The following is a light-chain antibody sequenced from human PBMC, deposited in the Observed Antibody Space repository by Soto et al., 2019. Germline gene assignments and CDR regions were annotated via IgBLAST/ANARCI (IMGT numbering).Light chain of an antibody. CDR3: QQYNNWPPPLT. V-gene: IGKV3-15*01. J-gene: IGKJ4*01. CDR2: GAS. CDR1: QSVSSN. Sequence: EIVMTQSPATLSVSPGERATLSCRASQSVSSNLAWYQQKPGQAPRLLIYGASTRATGIPARFSGSGSGTEFTLTISSLQSEDFAVYDCQQYNNWPPPLTVGGGTKVEIK.